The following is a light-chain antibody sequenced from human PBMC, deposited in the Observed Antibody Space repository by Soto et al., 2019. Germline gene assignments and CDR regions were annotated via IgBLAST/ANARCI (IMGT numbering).Light chain of an antibody. CDR1: TSDVGGYNY. V-gene: IGLV2-11*01. CDR2: DVT. CDR3: CSYAGSYTHV. Sequence: QSVLTQPRSVSGSPGRSVTISCTGTTSDVGGYNYVSWYQQYPGKAPKLMIYDVTKRPSGVPDRFSGSRSGNTASLTISGLQAEDEADYYCCSYAGSYTHVFGTGTKLTVL. J-gene: IGLJ1*01.